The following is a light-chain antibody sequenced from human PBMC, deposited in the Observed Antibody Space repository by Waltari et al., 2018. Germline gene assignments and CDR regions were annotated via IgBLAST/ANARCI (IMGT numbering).Light chain of an antibody. CDR3: QQTYKTPIT. V-gene: IGKV1-39*01. CDR1: QSINTY. J-gene: IGKJ5*01. Sequence: DIQMTQSPSSLSASVGDTVTITCRADQSINTYLNWYQQRPGKAPKLLIYAASTLQGGVPSRFSGSGSGTDFTLTISRLQPEDFATFYCQQTYKTPITFGQGTRLDVK. CDR2: AAS.